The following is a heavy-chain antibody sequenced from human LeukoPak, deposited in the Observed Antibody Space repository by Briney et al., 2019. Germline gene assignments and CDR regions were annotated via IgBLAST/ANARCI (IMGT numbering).Heavy chain of an antibody. CDR2: IIPIFGTA. J-gene: IGHJ3*02. Sequence: ASVKVSCKASGGTFSSYAISWVRQAPGQGLEWMGGIIPIFGTANYAQKFQGRVTITADKSTSTAYMELSSLRSEDTAVYYCARVRFIAARPSHVAFDIWGQGTMVTVSS. CDR1: GGTFSSYA. CDR3: ARVRFIAARPSHVAFDI. V-gene: IGHV1-69*06. D-gene: IGHD6-6*01.